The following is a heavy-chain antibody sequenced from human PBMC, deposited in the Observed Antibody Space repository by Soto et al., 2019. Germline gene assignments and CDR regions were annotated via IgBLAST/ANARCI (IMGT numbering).Heavy chain of an antibody. CDR3: ARDEMSKTYYDFWSGYYRAPNDAFDI. CDR1: GYTFTSYG. CDR2: ISAYNGNT. J-gene: IGHJ3*02. V-gene: IGHV1-18*04. D-gene: IGHD3-3*01. Sequence: ASVKVSCKASGYTFTSYGISWVRQAPGQGLEWMGWISAYNGNTNYAQKLQGRVTMTTDTSTSTAYMELRSLRSDDTAVYYCARDEMSKTYYDFWSGYYRAPNDAFDIWGQGTMVTVSS.